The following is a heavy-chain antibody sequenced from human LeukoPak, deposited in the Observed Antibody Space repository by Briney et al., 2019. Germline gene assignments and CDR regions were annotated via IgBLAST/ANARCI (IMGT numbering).Heavy chain of an antibody. V-gene: IGHV4-28*01. CDR1: GYSISSSNW. J-gene: IGHJ6*02. CDR2: IYYSGST. Sequence: SETLSLTCAVSGYSISSSNWWGWIRQPPGKGLEWIGYIYYSGSTSYHPSLKSRVTISVDTSKNQFSLKLSSVTAADTAVYYCARRESSSRGRMDVWGQGTTVTVSS. CDR3: ARRESSSRGRMDV. D-gene: IGHD6-13*01.